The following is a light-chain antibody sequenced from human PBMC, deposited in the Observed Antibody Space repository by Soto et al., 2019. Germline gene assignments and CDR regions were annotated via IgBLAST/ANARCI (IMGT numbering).Light chain of an antibody. V-gene: IGKV3-20*01. J-gene: IGKJ1*01. CDR1: QSVSSSY. CDR3: QQYGSSPPT. CDR2: GAS. Sequence: PGERATLSCRASQSVSSSYLAWYQQKPGQAPRLLIYGASSRATGIPDRFSGSGSGTDFTLTISRLEPEDFAVYYCQQYGSSPPTFGQGTKVEIK.